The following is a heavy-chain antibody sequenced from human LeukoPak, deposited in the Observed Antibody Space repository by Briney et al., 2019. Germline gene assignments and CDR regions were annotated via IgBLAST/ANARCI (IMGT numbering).Heavy chain of an antibody. CDR2: IYYSGST. CDR1: GGSISSGGYY. CDR3: ARDVSLDYYDSSGYTRMYYFDY. Sequence: PSETLSLTCTVSGGSISSGGYYRSWIRQHPGKGLEWIGYIYYSGSTYYNPSLKSRVTISVDTSKNQFSLKLSSVTAADTAVYYCARDVSLDYYDSSGYTRMYYFDYWGQGTLVTVSS. D-gene: IGHD3-22*01. V-gene: IGHV4-31*03. J-gene: IGHJ4*02.